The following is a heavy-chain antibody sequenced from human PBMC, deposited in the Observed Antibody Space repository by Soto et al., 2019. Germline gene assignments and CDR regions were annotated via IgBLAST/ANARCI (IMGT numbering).Heavy chain of an antibody. J-gene: IGHJ6*02. D-gene: IGHD2-2*01. V-gene: IGHV4-59*01. CDR3: ARDQRGCSSTSCYFSYYYYYYGMDV. CDR2: IYYSGST. CDR1: GGSISSYY. Sequence: PSETLSLTCTVSGGSISSYYWSWIRQPPGKGLEWIGYIYYSGSTNYNPSLKSRVTISVDTSKNQFSLKLSSVTAADTAVYYCARDQRGCSSTSCYFSYYYYYYGMDVWGQGTTVTISS.